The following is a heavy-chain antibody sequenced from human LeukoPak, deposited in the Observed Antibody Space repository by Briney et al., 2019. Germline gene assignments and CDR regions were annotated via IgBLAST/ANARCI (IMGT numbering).Heavy chain of an antibody. CDR3: VRPYVSSGSYCFDF. CDR2: ISYDGSNH. J-gene: IGHJ4*02. V-gene: IGHV3-30-3*01. D-gene: IGHD1-26*01. CDR1: GFTFSSHN. Sequence: PGGSLRLSCAASGFTFSSHNMHWVRQAPGKGLEWVAVISYDGSNHYYAETVRGRFTISRDNSRNTLFLQMSSLSPEDTAVYYCVRPYVSSGSYCFDFWGQGTLVTVSS.